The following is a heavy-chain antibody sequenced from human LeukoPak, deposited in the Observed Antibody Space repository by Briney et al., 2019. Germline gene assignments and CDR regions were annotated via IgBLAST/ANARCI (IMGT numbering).Heavy chain of an antibody. V-gene: IGHV1-18*01. J-gene: IGHJ4*02. CDR2: ISGYNGNT. D-gene: IGHD3-22*01. CDR1: GYTFTRYD. CDR3: ARSHQTYYYDSSGRTYDY. Sequence: ASVKVSCKASGYTFTRYDISWVRQAPGQGLEWMGWISGYNGNTNYAQKLQGRVTLTTDTSTSTAYMELRSLRSDDTAVYYCARSHQTYYYDSSGRTYDYWGQGTLVTVSS.